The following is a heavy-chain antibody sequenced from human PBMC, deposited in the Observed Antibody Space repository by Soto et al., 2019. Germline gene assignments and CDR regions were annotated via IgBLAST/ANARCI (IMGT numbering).Heavy chain of an antibody. Sequence: GGSLRLSCAASGFTFSSYSMNWVGQAPGKGLEWVSYISSSSSTIYYADSVKGRFTISRDNAKNSLYLQMNSLRDEDTAVYYCARELVAWQSSSWSYYYGMDVWGQGTTVTVSS. CDR1: GFTFSSYS. D-gene: IGHD6-13*01. CDR2: ISSSSSTI. V-gene: IGHV3-48*02. CDR3: ARELVAWQSSSWSYYYGMDV. J-gene: IGHJ6*02.